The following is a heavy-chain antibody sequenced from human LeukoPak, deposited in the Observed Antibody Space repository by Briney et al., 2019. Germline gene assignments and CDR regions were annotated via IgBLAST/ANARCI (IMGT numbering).Heavy chain of an antibody. CDR3: ARHLGYGGNNAFDI. Sequence: SETLSLTCTVSGGSISSYYWSWIRQPPGKGLEWIGYIYTSGSTNYNPSLKSRVTISVDTSKNQFSLKLSSVTAADTAVYYCARHLGYGGNNAFDIWGQGTLVTVSS. CDR2: IYTSGST. J-gene: IGHJ4*02. D-gene: IGHD4-23*01. CDR1: GGSISSYY. V-gene: IGHV4-4*09.